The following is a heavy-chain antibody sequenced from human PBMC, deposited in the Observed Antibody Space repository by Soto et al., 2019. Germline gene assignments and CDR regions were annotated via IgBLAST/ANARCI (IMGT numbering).Heavy chain of an antibody. CDR2: IKYDGSAK. D-gene: IGHD1-1*01. CDR1: GFTFSDYW. Sequence: EVQLVEAGGCLVQPGGSLRLSCAASGFTFSDYWMSWVRQAPGKGLECVASIKYDGSAKYYVDSVKGRFTISRDNAKNSCYLQMNSLRVEDTAVYYCARRNLFDYWGQGTLVTVSS. V-gene: IGHV3-7*01. CDR3: ARRNLFDY. J-gene: IGHJ4*02.